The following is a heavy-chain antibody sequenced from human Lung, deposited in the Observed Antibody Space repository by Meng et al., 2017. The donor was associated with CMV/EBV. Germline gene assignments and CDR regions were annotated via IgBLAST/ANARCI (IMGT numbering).Heavy chain of an antibody. CDR2: ISNSGITT. CDR1: GFTFSSYE. Sequence: GESLKISCAASGFTFSSYEMNWVRQAPGKGLEWVSYISNSGITTYYADSVKGRFTISRDNAKNSLFLQINSLRAEDTAVYYCARSAMDYNPYFDYWGKGAXVNGAS. V-gene: IGHV3-48*03. D-gene: IGHD1-1*01. J-gene: IGHJ4*02. CDR3: ARSAMDYNPYFDY.